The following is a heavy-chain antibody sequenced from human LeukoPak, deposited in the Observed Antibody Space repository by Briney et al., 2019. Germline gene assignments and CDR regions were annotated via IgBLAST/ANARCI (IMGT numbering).Heavy chain of an antibody. CDR1: HDSFSSDY. V-gene: IGHV4-59*03. J-gene: IGHJ2*01. CDR3: AKSHPAVTTTDWYFDL. D-gene: IGHD4-17*01. CDR2: ISYSGET. Sequence: SETLSLTCTASHDSFSSDYWSWIRQSPGKGLEWIEYISYSGETKYSPSLKRRVTISGDRSKNTFSLKMTSVTAADTAVYFCAKSHPAVTTTDWYFDLWGRGTLVTVSS.